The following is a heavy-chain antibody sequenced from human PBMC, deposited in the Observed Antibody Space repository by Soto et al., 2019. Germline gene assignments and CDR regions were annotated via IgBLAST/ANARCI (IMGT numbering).Heavy chain of an antibody. V-gene: IGHV3-48*01. Sequence: EVHLVESGGGLVQPGGSLRLSCVASGFSFGSYAMNWVRQAPGQGLEWISHVSRDSGIIDHADSVKGRFTISSDNARNALVRQTNSLRVEETAGYYGVRDNDWAFDYWGQGTLVSVSS. J-gene: IGHJ4*02. CDR3: VRDNDWAFDY. D-gene: IGHD3-16*01. CDR2: VSRDSGII. CDR1: GFSFGSYA.